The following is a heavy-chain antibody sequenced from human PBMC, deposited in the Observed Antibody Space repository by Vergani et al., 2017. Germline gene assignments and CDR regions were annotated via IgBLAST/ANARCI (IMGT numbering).Heavy chain of an antibody. Sequence: QVQLVQSGAEVKKPGSSVTFSCKSSGYTFTNSGISWVRQAPGQGLEWMGLISAYNGNTNYAQKLQGRVTMTTDTSTSTAYMELRRLRSDDTAVYYCARGAGATDDGAFDIWGQGTMVTVSS. J-gene: IGHJ3*02. CDR1: GYTFTNSG. CDR2: ISAYNGNT. V-gene: IGHV1-18*01. D-gene: IGHD6-19*01. CDR3: ARGAGATDDGAFDI.